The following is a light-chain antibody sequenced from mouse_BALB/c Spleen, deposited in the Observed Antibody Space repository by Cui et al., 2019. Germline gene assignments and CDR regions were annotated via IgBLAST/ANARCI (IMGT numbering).Light chain of an antibody. CDR2: YAS. CDR1: QDIIKH. CDR3: LQYSNLYT. J-gene: IGKJ2*01. Sequence: DIYMTQSPTSLSASLGCNVTITCKASQDIIKHIAWNQNKQGKGHRLLKHYASTLKPGIPSRLSGSGCGRYYSFSISNLEPEDIATYYCLQYSNLYTFGGGTKLEIK. V-gene: IGKV19-93*01.